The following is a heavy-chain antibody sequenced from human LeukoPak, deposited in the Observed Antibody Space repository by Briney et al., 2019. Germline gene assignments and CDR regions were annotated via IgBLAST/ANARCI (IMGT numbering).Heavy chain of an antibody. CDR3: ARENYYETSGLDY. J-gene: IGHJ4*02. CDR1: GFTFSRYS. Sequence: GGSLRLSCAASGFTFSRYSMNWVRQSPGKGLEGVSFFSSSSSHIYYAESVKGRFTISRDNAKNSLYLQMNSLRAEDTAVYYCARENYYETSGLDYWGQGTLVTVSS. D-gene: IGHD3-22*01. CDR2: FSSSSSHI. V-gene: IGHV3-21*01.